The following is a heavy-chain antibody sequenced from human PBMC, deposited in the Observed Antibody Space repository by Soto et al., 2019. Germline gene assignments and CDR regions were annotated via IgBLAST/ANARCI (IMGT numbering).Heavy chain of an antibody. CDR2: INSDGRST. CDR1: GFTFSTYW. Sequence: EVQLVESGGGLVQPGGSLRLSCAASGFTFSTYWMHWVRQAPGKGLVWVSRINSDGRSTTYADSVKGRFTISRDNAKNTLYLPTNSLRVEDTAVYYCANVGSGSYTWFAPWGQGTLVTVSS. J-gene: IGHJ5*02. D-gene: IGHD3-10*01. CDR3: ANVGSGSYTWFAP. V-gene: IGHV3-74*01.